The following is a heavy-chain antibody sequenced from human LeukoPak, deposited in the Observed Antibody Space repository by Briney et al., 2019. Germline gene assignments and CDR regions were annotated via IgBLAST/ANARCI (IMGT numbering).Heavy chain of an antibody. CDR1: GFTFSSYA. D-gene: IGHD3-10*01. CDR2: ISGSGGDT. J-gene: IGHJ4*02. V-gene: IGHV3-23*01. Sequence: GGSLRLSCAASGFTFSSYAMSWVRHAPGKGLEWVSGISGSGGDTNYADSVKGRFTISRDNSKNTLYLQMISLRVEDTALYFCAKPLRSSGSYNYPYFDYWGEGTLVTASS. CDR3: AKPLRSSGSYNYPYFDY.